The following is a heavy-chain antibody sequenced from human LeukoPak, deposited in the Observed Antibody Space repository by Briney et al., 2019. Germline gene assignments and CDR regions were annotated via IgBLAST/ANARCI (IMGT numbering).Heavy chain of an antibody. Sequence: GGSLRLSCVASGFTFSNAYMSWVRQAPGRGLEWVANIKEDGSEKFYVDSVKGRFTISRDNAKNSLFLQMTSLRAEDTALYYCAPEVWELQGASDIWGQGTMVTVSS. CDR3: APEVWELQGASDI. CDR2: IKEDGSEK. J-gene: IGHJ3*02. D-gene: IGHD1-26*01. CDR1: GFTFSNAY. V-gene: IGHV3-7*01.